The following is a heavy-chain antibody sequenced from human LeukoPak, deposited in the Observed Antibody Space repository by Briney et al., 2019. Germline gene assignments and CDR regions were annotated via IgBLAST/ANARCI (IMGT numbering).Heavy chain of an antibody. V-gene: IGHV4-4*07. J-gene: IGHJ3*02. Sequence: SETLSLTCTVSGGPISSYYWSWIRQPAGKGLEWIGRIYTSGSTNYNPSLKSRVTMSVDTSKNQFSLKLSSVTAADTAVYYCARSLIAWPRNDAFDIWGQGTMVTVSS. CDR2: IYTSGST. CDR1: GGPISSYY. CDR3: ARSLIAWPRNDAFDI. D-gene: IGHD2-21*01.